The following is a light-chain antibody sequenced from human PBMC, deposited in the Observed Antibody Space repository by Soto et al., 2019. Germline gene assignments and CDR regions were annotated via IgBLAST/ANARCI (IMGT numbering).Light chain of an antibody. CDR3: HHRSNWPPEDT. Sequence: EVLLTQFPGTLSFTPGESATLSCRASQPINTYLGWYQHKSGQSPRLLIYDASNRAADIPARFSASGFGTDFTLTISSLKPEDFGTYYCHHRSNWPPEDTFGQGTKLEI. CDR1: QPINTY. V-gene: IGKV3-11*01. CDR2: DAS. J-gene: IGKJ2*01.